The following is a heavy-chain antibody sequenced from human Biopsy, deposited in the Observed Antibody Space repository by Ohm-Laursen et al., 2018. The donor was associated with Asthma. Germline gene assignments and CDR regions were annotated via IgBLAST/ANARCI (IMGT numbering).Heavy chain of an antibody. CDR1: GVSISSDH. V-gene: IGHV4-59*01. CDR3: ARGISRVTGLFDHFDS. Sequence: SETLSLTCTVSGVSISSDHWSWIRQPPGKGLEWIGHIYYSGSTNYQPSLKGRVTISVDTSKNQFSLKLRSVTAADAAVYYCARGISRVTGLFDHFDSWGQGTLVTVSS. J-gene: IGHJ4*02. D-gene: IGHD2-21*02. CDR2: IYYSGST.